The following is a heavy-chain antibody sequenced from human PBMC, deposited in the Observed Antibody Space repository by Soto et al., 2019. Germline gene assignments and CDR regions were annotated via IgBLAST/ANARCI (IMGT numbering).Heavy chain of an antibody. V-gene: IGHV4-59*01. CDR1: GGSISSYY. CDR2: IYYSGST. Sequence: SETLSLTCTVSGGSISSYYWSWIRQPPGKGLEWIGYIYYSGSTNYNPSLKSRVTISVETSKNQFSLKLSTVTAADTAVYYCARDGYGYSGYDTTYYYYYYMDVWGKGTTVTVSS. J-gene: IGHJ6*03. D-gene: IGHD5-12*01. CDR3: ARDGYGYSGYDTTYYYYYYMDV.